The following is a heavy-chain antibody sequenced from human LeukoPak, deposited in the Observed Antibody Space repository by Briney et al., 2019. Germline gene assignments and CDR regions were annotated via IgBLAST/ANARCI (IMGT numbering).Heavy chain of an antibody. CDR2: INPSGGST. CDR1: GYTFTSYY. CDR3: ARSGQWLSYYCYYYYMDV. Sequence: ASVKVSCKASGYTFTSYYMHWVRQAPGQGLEWMGIINPSGGSTSYAQKFQGRVTMTRDMSTSTAYMELRSLRSDDTAVYYCARSGQWLSYYCYYYYMDVWGKGTTVTVSS. J-gene: IGHJ6*03. V-gene: IGHV1-46*01. D-gene: IGHD3-22*01.